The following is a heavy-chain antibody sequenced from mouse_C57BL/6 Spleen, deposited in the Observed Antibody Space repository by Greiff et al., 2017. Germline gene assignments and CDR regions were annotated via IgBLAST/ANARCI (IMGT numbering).Heavy chain of an antibody. CDR3: TREGYGSAWFAY. CDR2: ISSGGDYI. J-gene: IGHJ3*01. CDR1: GFTFSSYA. D-gene: IGHD1-1*01. Sequence: EVKLVESGEGLVKPGGSLKLSCAASGFTFSSYAMSWVRQTPEKRLEWVAYISSGGDYIYYADTVKGRFTSSRDNARNTLYLQMSSLKSEDTAMYYCTREGYGSAWFAYWGQGTLVTVSA. V-gene: IGHV5-9-1*02.